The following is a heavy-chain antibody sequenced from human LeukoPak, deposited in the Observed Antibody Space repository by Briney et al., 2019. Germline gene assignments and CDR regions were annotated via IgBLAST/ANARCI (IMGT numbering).Heavy chain of an antibody. J-gene: IGHJ4*02. V-gene: IGHV1-18*04. D-gene: IGHD5-18*01. CDR3: ARDRAAMVPSPFDY. Sequence: ASVKVSCKASGYTFTSYYMHWVRQAPGQGLEWMGWISAYNGNTNYAQKLQGRVTMTTDTSTSTAYMELRSLRSDDTAVYYCARDRAAMVPSPFDYWGQGTLVTVSS. CDR2: ISAYNGNT. CDR1: GYTFTSYY.